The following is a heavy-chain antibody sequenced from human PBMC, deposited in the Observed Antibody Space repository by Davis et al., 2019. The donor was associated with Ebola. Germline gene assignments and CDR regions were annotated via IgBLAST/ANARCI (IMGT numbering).Heavy chain of an antibody. CDR3: ERSRGVRYFDWLLGFDY. Sequence: GESLKISCAASGFTVSSNYMSWVRQAPGKGLEWVSVIYSGGSTYYADSVKGRFTISRDNSKNTLYLQMNSLRAEDTAVYYCERSRGVRYFDWLLGFDYWGQGTLVTVSS. D-gene: IGHD3-9*01. CDR1: GFTVSSNY. V-gene: IGHV3-66*01. CDR2: IYSGGST. J-gene: IGHJ4*02.